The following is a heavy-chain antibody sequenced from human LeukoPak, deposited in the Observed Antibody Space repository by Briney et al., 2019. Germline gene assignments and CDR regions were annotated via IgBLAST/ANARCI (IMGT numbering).Heavy chain of an antibody. V-gene: IGHV3-9*01. D-gene: IGHD2-2*01. J-gene: IGHJ3*02. CDR3: AKIYCTSTSCYSAFDI. CDR2: ITWNSDNI. CDR1: GFTFDDYA. Sequence: GRSLRLSCAASGFTFDDYAMHWVRQAPGKGLEWVAGITWNSDNIEYADSVKGRFIISRDNAKNSLYLQMNSLGAEDTAFYYCAKIYCTSTSCYSAFDIWGQGTMAPVSS.